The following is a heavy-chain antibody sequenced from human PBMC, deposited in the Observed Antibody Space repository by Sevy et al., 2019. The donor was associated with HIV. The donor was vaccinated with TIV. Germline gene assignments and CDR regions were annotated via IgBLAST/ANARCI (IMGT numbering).Heavy chain of an antibody. CDR3: ARGSAVLSATIWDGFDY. Sequence: GGSLRLSCAASAFTFSNYRRNWVRQAPGKGLEWGSSIGSSSNYIYYADSVKGRFTISRDNAKNSLYLQMNSLRAEDTAVYYCARGSAVLSATIWDGFDYWGQGTLVTVSS. CDR2: IGSSSNYI. J-gene: IGHJ4*02. CDR1: AFTFSNYR. D-gene: IGHD2-2*02. V-gene: IGHV3-21*01.